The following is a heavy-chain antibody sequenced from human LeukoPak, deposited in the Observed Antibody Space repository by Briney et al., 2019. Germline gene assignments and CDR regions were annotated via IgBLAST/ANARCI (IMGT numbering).Heavy chain of an antibody. CDR1: GGFLSGFY. CDR2: IYYSGST. V-gene: IGHV4-59*01. J-gene: IGHJ5*02. CDR3: ARGNSGYSYPHGFDP. D-gene: IGHD5-18*01. Sequence: KPSQTLSLTCSVSGGFLSGFYWSWIRQPPGKGLEWIGYIYYSGSTNYNPSLQTRVTISVDTSKNQFSLKLSSVTAADTAVYYCARGNSGYSYPHGFDPWGQGTLVTVSS.